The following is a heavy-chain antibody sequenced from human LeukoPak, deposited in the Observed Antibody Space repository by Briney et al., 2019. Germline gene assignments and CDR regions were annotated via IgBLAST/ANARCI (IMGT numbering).Heavy chain of an antibody. V-gene: IGHV3-7*01. CDR3: ARDVAYSAVDL. CDR2: MSGDGTKT. J-gene: IGHJ3*01. Sequence: GGSLRLSCAASGFTFSSYSMNWVRQAPGKGLEWLAIMSGDGTKTRYADSVRGRFTISRDNADNSLYLQMNSLRVEDTAIYYCARDVAYSAVDLWGQGTTVTVSS. D-gene: IGHD6-13*01. CDR1: GFTFSSYS.